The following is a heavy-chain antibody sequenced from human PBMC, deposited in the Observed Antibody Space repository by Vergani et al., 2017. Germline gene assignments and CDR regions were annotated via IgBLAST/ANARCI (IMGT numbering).Heavy chain of an antibody. J-gene: IGHJ4*02. CDR3: ARNPIGSSYYEY. D-gene: IGHD3-10*01. CDR2: IGHSGST. V-gene: IGHV4-4*03. CDR1: GGPLSTTDW. Sequence: QVQLQESGPGLVKPLGTLSLTCSVSGGPLSTTDWRSWVRQSPERGLEWIGKIGHSGSTYFNASFASRVSMSVDWSVKQFSLYLRSVTAADTAVYYCARNPIGSSYYEYWGQGIRVTVS.